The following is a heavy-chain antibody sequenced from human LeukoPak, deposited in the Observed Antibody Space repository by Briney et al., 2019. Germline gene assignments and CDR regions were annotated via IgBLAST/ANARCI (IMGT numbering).Heavy chain of an antibody. D-gene: IGHD6-13*01. V-gene: IGHV1-69*13. CDR2: IIPIFGTA. CDR3: ARWRGIAAAHHAFDI. CDR1: GGTFSSYA. Sequence: SVKVSCKASGGTFSSYAISWVRQAPGQGLEWMGGIIPIFGTASYAQKFQGRVTITADESTSTAYMELSSLRSEDTAVYYCARWRGIAAAHHAFDIWGQGTMVTVSS. J-gene: IGHJ3*02.